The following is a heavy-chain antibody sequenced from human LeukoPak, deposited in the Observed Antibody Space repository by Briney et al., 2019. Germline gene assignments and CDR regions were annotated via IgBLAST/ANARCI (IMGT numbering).Heavy chain of an antibody. CDR1: GGSISSYY. Sequence: SETLSLTCTVSGGSISSYYWSWIRQPPGKGLEWIGYIYDSGSTKYNPSLTSRVTISVDTSKNQFSLKLSSVTAADTAVYYCARDSSGYFDFWGQGTPVTVSS. CDR2: IYDSGST. J-gene: IGHJ4*02. CDR3: ARDSSGYFDF. V-gene: IGHV4-59*01. D-gene: IGHD3-22*01.